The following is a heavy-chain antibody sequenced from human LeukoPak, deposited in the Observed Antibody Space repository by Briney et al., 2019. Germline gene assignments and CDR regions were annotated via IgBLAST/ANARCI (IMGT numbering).Heavy chain of an antibody. V-gene: IGHV3-43D*03. J-gene: IGHJ4*02. D-gene: IGHD6-13*01. CDR2: ITWDGGST. CDR1: GFTFDDYG. Sequence: GGSLRLSCAASGFTFDDYGMSWVRQAPGKGLEWVSLITWDGGSTYYAGSVRGRFTISRDNSKNSLHLQMNSLRPEDTALYYCAKDRSKQQLVLDYWGQGTLVTVSS. CDR3: AKDRSKQQLVLDY.